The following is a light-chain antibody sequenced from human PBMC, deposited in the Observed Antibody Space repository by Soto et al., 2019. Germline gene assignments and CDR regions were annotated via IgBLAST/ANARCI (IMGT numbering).Light chain of an antibody. CDR3: QQYNDWLWT. CDR2: GAS. V-gene: IGKV3-15*01. Sequence: EIVMTQSPATLSVSPGERTTLSCRASQSVSSNLAWYQLKPGQAPRLLIYGASTRATGIPARFSGSGSGTEFTLTISSLQSEDFAVYYCQQYNDWLWTFGQGTKVEV. CDR1: QSVSSN. J-gene: IGKJ1*01.